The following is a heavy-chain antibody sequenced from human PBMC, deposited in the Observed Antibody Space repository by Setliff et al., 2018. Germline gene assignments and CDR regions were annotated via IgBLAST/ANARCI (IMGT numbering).Heavy chain of an antibody. CDR3: ARTPGSTHNWLDP. D-gene: IGHD1-1*01. CDR1: GDSISSGSYH. V-gene: IGHV4-61*02. J-gene: IGHJ5*02. CDR2: IHPNGST. Sequence: KASETLSLTCTVSGDSISSGSYHWSWIRKPAGKGLEWIGRIHPNGSTNYNPALKSRVTISVDTSKTQFSLQLSSVTAADTAVYYCARTPGSTHNWLDPWGPGTLVTVSS.